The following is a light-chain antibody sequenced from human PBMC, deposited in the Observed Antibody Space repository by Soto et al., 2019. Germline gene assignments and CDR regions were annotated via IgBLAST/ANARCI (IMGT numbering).Light chain of an antibody. CDR2: GAF. CDR1: QSVSYN. Sequence: EIVMTQSPATLSVSPGETATLSCRASQSVSYNLAWYQQKPGQGPRLLIYGAFTRATGIPARFSGSGSGTDFTLTICSLTSEDFAVYYCQQYKNWPPLTFGGGTKVEIK. CDR3: QQYKNWPPLT. J-gene: IGKJ4*01. V-gene: IGKV3-15*01.